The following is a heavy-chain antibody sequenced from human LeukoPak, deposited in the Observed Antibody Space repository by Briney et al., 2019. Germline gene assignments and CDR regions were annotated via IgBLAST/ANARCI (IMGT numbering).Heavy chain of an antibody. J-gene: IGHJ4*02. D-gene: IGHD6-13*01. Sequence: PGGSLRLSCAASGFTVSSNYMSWVRQAPGKGLEWASVIYSGGSTYYADSVKGRFTISRDNSKNTLYLQMNSLRAEDTAVYYCAREPGIAAAGTGYWGQGTLVTVSS. CDR3: AREPGIAAAGTGY. CDR2: IYSGGST. CDR1: GFTVSSNY. V-gene: IGHV3-53*01.